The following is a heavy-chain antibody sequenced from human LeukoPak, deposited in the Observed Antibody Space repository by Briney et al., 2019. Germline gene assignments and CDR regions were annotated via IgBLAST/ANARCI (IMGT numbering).Heavy chain of an antibody. CDR2: IIPIFGTA. V-gene: IGHV1-69*13. CDR3: ARDVTYSGPFDY. D-gene: IGHD2-21*01. CDR1: GGTFSSYA. Sequence: SVKVSCKASGGTFSSYAISWVRQAPGQGLEWMGGIIPIFGTANYAQKFQGRVTITADESTSTAYMELSSLRSEDTAVYYCARDVTYSGPFDYWGQGTLVTVSS. J-gene: IGHJ4*02.